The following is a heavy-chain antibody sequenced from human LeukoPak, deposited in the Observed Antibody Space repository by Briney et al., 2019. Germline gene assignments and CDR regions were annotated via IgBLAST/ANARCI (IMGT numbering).Heavy chain of an antibody. J-gene: IGHJ4*02. D-gene: IGHD5-18*01. Sequence: PGGSLRLSCAASGFTFSSYGMHWVRQAPGKGLEWVAVIWYDGSNKYYADSVKGRFTISRDNSKNTLYLQMNSLRAEDTAVYYCATLLRGYSYGFIDYWGQGTLVTVSS. V-gene: IGHV3-33*01. CDR2: IWYDGSNK. CDR3: ATLLRGYSYGFIDY. CDR1: GFTFSSYG.